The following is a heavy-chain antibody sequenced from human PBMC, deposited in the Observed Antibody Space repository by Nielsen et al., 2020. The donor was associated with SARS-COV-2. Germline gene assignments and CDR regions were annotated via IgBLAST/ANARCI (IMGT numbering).Heavy chain of an antibody. V-gene: IGHV3-23*01. Sequence: GGSLRLSCAASGFTFSSYAMHWVRQAPGKGLEWVSAISGSGGSTYYADSVKGRFTISRDNSKNTLYLQMNSLRAEDTAVYYCAKNPKIVVVPAAIVYWGQGTLVTVSS. J-gene: IGHJ4*02. CDR2: ISGSGGST. CDR1: GFTFSSYA. D-gene: IGHD2-2*01. CDR3: AKNPKIVVVPAAIVY.